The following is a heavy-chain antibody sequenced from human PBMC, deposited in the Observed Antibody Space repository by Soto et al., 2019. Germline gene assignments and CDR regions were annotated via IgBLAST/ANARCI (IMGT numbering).Heavy chain of an antibody. CDR1: GFTFSSYG. CDR3: AKTDLDTTLAPYYFDF. V-gene: IGHV3-30*18. J-gene: IGHJ4*02. D-gene: IGHD5-18*01. CDR2: ITKSGTKK. Sequence: GGSLRLSCVASGFTFSSYGMNWVRQGPGKGLEWVSSITKSGTKKYYADSVRGRFTISRDTSNNTLYLQMNSLGTEDAAVYYCAKTDLDTTLAPYYFDFWGPGTLVTVSS.